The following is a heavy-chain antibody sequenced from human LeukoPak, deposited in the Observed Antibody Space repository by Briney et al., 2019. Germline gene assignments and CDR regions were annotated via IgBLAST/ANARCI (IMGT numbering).Heavy chain of an antibody. D-gene: IGHD3-3*01. CDR3: ARDRDFWSGYYTLYYGMDV. CDR1: GGSISSYY. Sequence: SETLSLTCTVSGGSISSYYWSWIRQPAGKGLELIGRIYTSGSTNYNPSLKSRVTMSVDTSKNQFSLKLSSVTAADTAVYYCARDRDFWSGYYTLYYGMDVWGQGTTVTVSS. CDR2: IYTSGST. V-gene: IGHV4-4*07. J-gene: IGHJ6*02.